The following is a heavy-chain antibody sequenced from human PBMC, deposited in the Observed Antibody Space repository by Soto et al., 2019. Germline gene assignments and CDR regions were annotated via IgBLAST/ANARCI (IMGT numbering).Heavy chain of an antibody. V-gene: IGHV1-45*02. CDR3: ARSGGAREGFDI. J-gene: IGHJ3*02. CDR1: GYTFTYRY. Sequence: SVKVSCKASGYTFTYRYLHWVRQAPGQALEWMGWITPFNGNTNYAQKFQDRVTITRDRSMSTAYMGLSSLRSEDTAMYYCARSGGAREGFDIWGQGTMVTVSS. CDR2: ITPFNGNT. D-gene: IGHD3-16*01.